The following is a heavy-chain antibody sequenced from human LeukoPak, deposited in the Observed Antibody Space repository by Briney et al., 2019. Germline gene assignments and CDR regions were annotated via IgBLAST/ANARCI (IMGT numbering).Heavy chain of an antibody. D-gene: IGHD5-18*01. J-gene: IGHJ4*02. Sequence: SETLSLTCTVSGGSISSYYWSWIRQPAGEGLEWLGHIYASGTTNYNPSLNSRVTMSVDTSKNQFSLRLASVTAADTAVYYCARLADRFGYNYGIDEYFDYWGQGTLVTVSS. CDR2: IYASGTT. CDR1: GGSISSYY. CDR3: ARLADRFGYNYGIDEYFDY. V-gene: IGHV4-4*07.